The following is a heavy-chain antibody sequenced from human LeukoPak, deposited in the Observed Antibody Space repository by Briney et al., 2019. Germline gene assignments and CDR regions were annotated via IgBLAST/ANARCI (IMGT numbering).Heavy chain of an antibody. J-gene: IGHJ4*02. CDR3: ARILDSAWGELGY. CDR2: IRSDGSNK. CDR1: GFNFSSYG. D-gene: IGHD6-19*01. Sequence: PGGSLRLSCAGSGFNFSSYGMHWVRQAPGKGLEWMAFIRSDGSNKYYADSVKGRFTISRDNSKNTLYLQMNSLRAEDTAVYYCARILDSAWGELGYWGQGTLVTVSS. V-gene: IGHV3-30*02.